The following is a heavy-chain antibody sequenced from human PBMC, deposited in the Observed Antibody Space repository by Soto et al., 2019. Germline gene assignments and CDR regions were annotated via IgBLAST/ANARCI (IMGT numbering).Heavy chain of an antibody. V-gene: IGHV3-66*01. J-gene: IGHJ5*02. CDR1: GFTVSSNY. D-gene: IGHD3-10*01. CDR3: ARGPMVRGASPLYGFDP. Sequence: EVQLVESGGGLVQPGGSLRLSCAASGFTVSSNYMSWVRQAPGKGLEWVSVIYSGGSTYYADSVKGRFTISRDNSKNTLYLQMNSRRAEDTAVYYCARGPMVRGASPLYGFDPWGQGTLVTVSS. CDR2: IYSGGST.